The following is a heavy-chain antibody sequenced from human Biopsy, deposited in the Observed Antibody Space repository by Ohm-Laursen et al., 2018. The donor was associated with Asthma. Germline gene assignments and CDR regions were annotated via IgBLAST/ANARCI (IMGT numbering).Heavy chain of an antibody. CDR2: GGSYYDGGLK. CDR3: ARDVMEWYLPAFDF. V-gene: IGHV3-30-3*01. CDR1: GFTFSSYA. D-gene: IGHD3-3*01. Sequence: RSLRLSCSASGFTFSSYAMYWVRQAPGKGLEWVAVGGSYYDGGLKYYADSVNGRFTVSRDDSKNTLYLQMNSLRPDDTAVYYCARDVMEWYLPAFDFWGQGTLVTVSS. J-gene: IGHJ4*02.